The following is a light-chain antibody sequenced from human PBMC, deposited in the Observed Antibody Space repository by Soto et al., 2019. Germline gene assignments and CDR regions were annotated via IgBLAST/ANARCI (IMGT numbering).Light chain of an antibody. V-gene: IGKV1-8*01. CDR1: QGISSY. CDR3: QQYYSYPPT. J-gene: IGKJ1*01. CDR2: AAS. Sequence: AIRMTQSPSPFSASTGDRVTITCRASQGISSYLAWYQQKPGKAPKLLIYAASTLQSGVPSRFSGSGSGTDFTLTISCLQSEDFATYYCQQYYSYPPTFGQGTKV.